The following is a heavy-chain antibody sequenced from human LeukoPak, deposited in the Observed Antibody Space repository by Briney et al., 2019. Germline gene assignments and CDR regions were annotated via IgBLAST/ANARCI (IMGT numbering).Heavy chain of an antibody. J-gene: IGHJ4*02. D-gene: IGHD3-3*01. CDR1: GFTFSSYA. V-gene: IGHV3-23*01. CDR3: AKDQYDFWSGYYIFDY. CDR2: ISGSGGST. Sequence: GGSLRLSCAASGFTFSSYAMSWVRQAPGKGLEWVSAISGSGGSTYYADSVKGRFTISRDNSKNTLYLQMNILRAEDTAVYYCAKDQYDFWSGYYIFDYWGQGTLVTVSS.